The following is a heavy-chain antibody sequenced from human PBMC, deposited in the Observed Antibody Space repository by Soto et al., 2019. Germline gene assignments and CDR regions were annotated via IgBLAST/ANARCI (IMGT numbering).Heavy chain of an antibody. V-gene: IGHV5-51*01. Sequence: EVRLVQSGPGVAKPGESLKISCQASGYIFNNHWIAWVRQTPEKGLELMGIIYPGDFDIRYNPTFQGHVTISVDRSRSTAYLQWGSLRASDSGLYFCARTDGWASARYFFDSWGQGTLVSVSS. J-gene: IGHJ4*02. D-gene: IGHD3-9*01. CDR1: GYIFNNHW. CDR3: ARTDGWASARYFFDS. CDR2: IYPGDFDI.